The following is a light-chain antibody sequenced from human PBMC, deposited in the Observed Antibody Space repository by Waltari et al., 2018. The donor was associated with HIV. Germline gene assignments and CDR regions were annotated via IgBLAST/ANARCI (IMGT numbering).Light chain of an antibody. J-gene: IGLJ3*02. V-gene: IGLV1-51*01. CDR2: DTY. CDR1: SFNIGNNY. CDR3: AAWDSSLSVAV. Sequence: QSVLTQPPSVSAAPGQKVTIPCSGGSFNIGNNYVSWYQQVPGTAPKLLIYDTYHRPSGIPDRFSGSKSATSATLVIDGLQTGDEADYYCAAWDSSLSVAVFGGGTQVTVL.